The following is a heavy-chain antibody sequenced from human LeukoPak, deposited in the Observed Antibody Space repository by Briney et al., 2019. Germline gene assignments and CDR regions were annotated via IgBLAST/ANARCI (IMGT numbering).Heavy chain of an antibody. V-gene: IGHV4-39*07. CDR3: ARDGAYSSGWYGGGWFDP. Sequence: PSETLSLTCTVSGGSISSSSYYCGWIRQPPGKGLEWIGSIYYSGSTYYNPSLKSRVTISVDKSKNQFSLKLSSVTAADTAVYYCARDGAYSSGWYGGGWFDPWGQGTLVTVSS. D-gene: IGHD6-19*01. J-gene: IGHJ5*02. CDR2: IYYSGST. CDR1: GGSISSSSYY.